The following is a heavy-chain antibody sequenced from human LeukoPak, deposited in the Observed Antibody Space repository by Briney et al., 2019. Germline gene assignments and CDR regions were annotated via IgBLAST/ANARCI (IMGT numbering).Heavy chain of an antibody. CDR3: ARHAESGYDRFDH. CDR2: IYYSGSI. Sequence: GSLRLSCAASGFTVSSGYMSWVRQAPGKGLEWIGYIYYSGSIDYKSPLKSRVTISGDTSKNQFSLKLSSVTAADTAVYYCARHAESGYDRFDHWGQGTLVTVSS. CDR1: GFTVSSGY. D-gene: IGHD5-12*01. J-gene: IGHJ4*02. V-gene: IGHV4-59*08.